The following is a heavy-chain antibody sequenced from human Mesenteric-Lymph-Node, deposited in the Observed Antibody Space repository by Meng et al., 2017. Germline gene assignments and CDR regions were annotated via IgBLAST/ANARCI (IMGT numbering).Heavy chain of an antibody. CDR1: GFTIGRHW. CDR2: INSDGRTT. Sequence: EVQRVESGGGLVQPGGSLRLSCAAAGFTIGRHWMHWGRQAPGKGLVWVSRINSDGRTTNYADSVKGRFTISRDNAKNTLYLQMNSLRAEDTAVYFCTGLSGPFDYWGQGTLVTVSS. D-gene: IGHD6-19*01. CDR3: TGLSGPFDY. J-gene: IGHJ4*02. V-gene: IGHV3-74*01.